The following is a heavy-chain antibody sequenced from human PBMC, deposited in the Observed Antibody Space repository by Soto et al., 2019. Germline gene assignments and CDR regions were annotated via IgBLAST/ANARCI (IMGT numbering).Heavy chain of an antibody. CDR3: ARGPRSFTVTFGDFLDF. D-gene: IGHD2-21*02. J-gene: IGHJ4*02. Sequence: AAVKVSCKASGYTFTSYGITWVRQAPGQGPQWMAWITPYNGTTNYTQNFQGRVTMTTDTSTNTAYMELTGLTSDDTAVYYCARGPRSFTVTFGDFLDFWGQGTLVTVSS. CDR2: ITPYNGTT. CDR1: GYTFTSYG. V-gene: IGHV1-18*01.